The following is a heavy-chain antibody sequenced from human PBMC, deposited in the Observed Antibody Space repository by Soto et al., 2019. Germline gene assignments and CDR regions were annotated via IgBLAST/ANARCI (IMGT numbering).Heavy chain of an antibody. Sequence: SLTCNMSGDSYSISTYSWRWIRQPPGKALQWIGFIYQSGVTSYNPSLASRVSISLDRSNNQCSLKLKSVTAADTAVYFCAGMPYTSGLRFDPWGPAILVT. CDR3: AGMPYTSGLRFDP. D-gene: IGHD6-19*01. V-gene: IGHV4-30-2*01. J-gene: IGHJ5*02. CDR2: IYQSGVT. CDR1: GDSYSISTYS.